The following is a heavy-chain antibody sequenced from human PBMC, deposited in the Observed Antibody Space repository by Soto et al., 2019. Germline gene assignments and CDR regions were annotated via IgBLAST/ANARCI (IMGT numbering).Heavy chain of an antibody. D-gene: IGHD4-17*01. J-gene: IGHJ3*02. Sequence: EVQLVETGGGLIQPGGSLRLSCAASGFTVSSNYMSWVRQAPGKGLEWVSVIYSGGSTYYADSVKGRFTISRDNPKNTLYLQMNSLRAEDTAVYYCASYGDYLPARAFDIWGQGTMVTVSS. CDR1: GFTVSSNY. CDR2: IYSGGST. CDR3: ASYGDYLPARAFDI. V-gene: IGHV3-53*02.